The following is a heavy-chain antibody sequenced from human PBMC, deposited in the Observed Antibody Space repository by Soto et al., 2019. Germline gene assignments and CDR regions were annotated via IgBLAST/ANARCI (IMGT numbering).Heavy chain of an antibody. D-gene: IGHD2-21*02. CDR2: IIPIFGTA. CDR1: GGTFSSYA. Sequence: QVQLVKSGAEVKKPGSSGKVSCKASGGTFSSYAISWVRQAPGQGLEWMGGIIPIFGTANYAQTFQGRVTITADEYTSTAYMELSSMRSEDTAVYYCASEMEYCCYYYGMDVGGKWNPVTVSS. V-gene: IGHV1-69*01. J-gene: IGHJ6*04. CDR3: ASEMEYCCYYYGMDV.